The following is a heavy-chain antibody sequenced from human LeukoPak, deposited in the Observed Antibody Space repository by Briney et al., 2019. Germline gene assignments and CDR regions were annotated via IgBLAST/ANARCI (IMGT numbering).Heavy chain of an antibody. V-gene: IGHV3-23*01. CDR1: GFTFSSYA. D-gene: IGHD4-11*01. Sequence: GGSLRLSCAASGFTFSSYAMSWVRQAPGKGLEWVSAISGSGGSTYYADSVRGRFTISRDNSKNTLYLQKNSLRAEDTAVYYCAKDPQSSNPKYYFDYWGQGTLVTVSS. J-gene: IGHJ4*02. CDR3: AKDPQSSNPKYYFDY. CDR2: ISGSGGST.